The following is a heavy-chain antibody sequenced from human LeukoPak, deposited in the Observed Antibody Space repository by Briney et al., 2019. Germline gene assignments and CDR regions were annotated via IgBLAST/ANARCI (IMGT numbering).Heavy chain of an antibody. J-gene: IGHJ4*02. CDR3: ARERPTSGYSYGYEFDY. Sequence: GAPVKVSCKASGYTFTSYAMNWVRQAPGQGLEWMGWINTNTGNPTYAQGFTGRFVFSLDTSVSTAYLQISSLKAEDTAVYYCARERPTSGYSYGYEFDYWGQGTLVTVSS. D-gene: IGHD5-18*01. CDR1: GYTFTSYA. CDR2: INTNTGNP. V-gene: IGHV7-4-1*02.